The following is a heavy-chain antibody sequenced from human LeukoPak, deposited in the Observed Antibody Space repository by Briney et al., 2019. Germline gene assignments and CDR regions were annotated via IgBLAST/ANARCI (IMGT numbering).Heavy chain of an antibody. CDR3: AREQVRDYAPGNGFDP. Sequence: SETLSLTCTVSGGSISSYYWSWIRQPPGKGLEWIGYIYYSGSTNYNPSLKSRVTISVDTSKNQFSLKLSSVTAADAAVYYCAREQVRDYAPGNGFDPWGQGTLVTVSS. D-gene: IGHD4-17*01. CDR2: IYYSGST. J-gene: IGHJ5*02. CDR1: GGSISSYY. V-gene: IGHV4-59*01.